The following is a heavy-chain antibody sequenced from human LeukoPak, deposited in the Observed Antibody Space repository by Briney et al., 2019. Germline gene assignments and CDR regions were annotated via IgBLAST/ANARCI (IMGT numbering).Heavy chain of an antibody. Sequence: ASVKVSCKASGYNLISYGIIWVRQAPGQGLEWMGWISAYNVNTNYAQKFQGRVTMTKDTSTSTAYMELRSLKADDTAVYFCARPYDTSGYYNYYFDYWGQGTLVTVSS. CDR2: ISAYNVNT. D-gene: IGHD3-22*01. V-gene: IGHV1-18*01. CDR1: GYNLISYG. CDR3: ARPYDTSGYYNYYFDY. J-gene: IGHJ4*02.